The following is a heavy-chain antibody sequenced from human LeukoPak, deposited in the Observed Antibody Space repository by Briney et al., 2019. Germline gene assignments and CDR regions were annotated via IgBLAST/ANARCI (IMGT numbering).Heavy chain of an antibody. D-gene: IGHD4-23*01. CDR2: IYYSGST. J-gene: IGHJ4*02. CDR3: ARGTVVTASFDY. Sequence: SETLSLTCTVSGGSISSYYWSWIRQPPGKGLEWIGYIYYSGSTNYNPSLKSRVTISVDTSKNQFSLKLSSVTAADTAVYYCARGTVVTASFDYWGQGTLVTVSS. V-gene: IGHV4-59*01. CDR1: GGSISSYY.